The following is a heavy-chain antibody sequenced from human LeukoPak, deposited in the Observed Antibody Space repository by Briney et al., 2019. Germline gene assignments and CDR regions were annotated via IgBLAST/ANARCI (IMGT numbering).Heavy chain of an antibody. D-gene: IGHD6-19*01. V-gene: IGHV4-34*01. CDR2: INHSGST. CDR3: ARGRASRIAVAGTRFDP. CDR1: GGAFSGYY. J-gene: IGHJ5*02. Sequence: SETLSLTCAVYGGAFSGYYWSWIRQPPGKGLEWIGEINHSGSTNYNPSLKSRVTISVDTSKNQFSLKLSSVTAADTAVYYCARGRASRIAVAGTRFDPWGQGTLVPVSS.